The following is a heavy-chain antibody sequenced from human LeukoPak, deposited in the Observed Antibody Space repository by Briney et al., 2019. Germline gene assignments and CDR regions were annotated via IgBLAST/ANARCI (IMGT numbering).Heavy chain of an antibody. Sequence: GASLKVSCTPSVYTFTTYGVSWVRQAPGQGLEWMGWISAYNGDTSYAQKFQGRVTMTTDTSTSTAYMDLSSLRSDDTAMYYCARSAGGSRRFDPWGQGTLVTVSS. V-gene: IGHV1-18*01. CDR1: VYTFTTYG. J-gene: IGHJ5*02. D-gene: IGHD1-26*01. CDR3: ARSAGGSRRFDP. CDR2: ISAYNGDT.